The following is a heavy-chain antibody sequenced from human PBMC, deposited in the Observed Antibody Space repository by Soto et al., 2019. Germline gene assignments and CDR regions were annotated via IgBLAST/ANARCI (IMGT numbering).Heavy chain of an antibody. CDR1: GGTFSSYA. CDR3: ARAPRLGPGGWFDP. Sequence: QVQLVQSGAEVKKPGSSVKVSCKASGGTFSSYAISWVRQAPGQGLEWMGGIIPIFGTANYAQKSQGRVTITADESTSTAYMELSSLRSEDTAVYYCARAPRLGPGGWFDPWGQGTLVTVSS. V-gene: IGHV1-69*01. CDR2: IIPIFGTA. J-gene: IGHJ5*02. D-gene: IGHD3-16*01.